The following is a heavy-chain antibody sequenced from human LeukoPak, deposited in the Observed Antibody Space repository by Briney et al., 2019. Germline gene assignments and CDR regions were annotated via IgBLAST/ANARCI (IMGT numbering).Heavy chain of an antibody. CDR1: GFTFSSYW. D-gene: IGHD1-26*01. CDR3: ASKPEWVLLWSGAFDV. J-gene: IGHJ3*01. CDR2: IRQDGSER. V-gene: IGHV3-7*01. Sequence: GGSLRLSCAASGFTFSSYWMTWVRQAPGRGLEWVAIIRQDGSERYSVDSVKGRFTISRDNANNSLYLQMNSLRAEDTAVYYCASKPEWVLLWSGAFDVWGQGTMVTVSS.